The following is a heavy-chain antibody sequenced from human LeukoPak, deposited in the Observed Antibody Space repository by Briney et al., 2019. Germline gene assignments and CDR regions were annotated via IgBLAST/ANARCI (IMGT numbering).Heavy chain of an antibody. Sequence: ASVKVSCKASGYTFTRHGITWVRQAPGQGLEWMGWISTYSSHTTYAQKFQGRVTMTTDTSTTTAYMELRSLRSDDTAVYYCARGSAMVTTYRGGNWFDPWGQGTLVTVSS. J-gene: IGHJ5*02. CDR1: GYTFTRHG. D-gene: IGHD5-18*01. CDR3: ARGSAMVTTYRGGNWFDP. V-gene: IGHV1-18*01. CDR2: ISTYSSHT.